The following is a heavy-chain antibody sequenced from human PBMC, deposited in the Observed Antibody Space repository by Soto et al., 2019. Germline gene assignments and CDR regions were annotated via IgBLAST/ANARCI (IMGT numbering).Heavy chain of an antibody. CDR3: ARDIAGYDILTGFHEPLDY. CDR1: EYTFTSYA. CDR2: INAGSGDS. J-gene: IGHJ4*02. D-gene: IGHD3-9*01. Sequence: ASVKVSCKASEYTFTSYAIHWLRQAPGQSLEWMGWINAGSGDSKYSQKFQGRVTISSDTSASTAYMELSRLRSDDTAVYYCARDIAGYDILTGFHEPLDYWGQGTLVTVSS. V-gene: IGHV1-3*01.